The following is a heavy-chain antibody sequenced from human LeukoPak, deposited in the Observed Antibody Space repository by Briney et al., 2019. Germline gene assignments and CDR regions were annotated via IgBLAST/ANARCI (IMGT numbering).Heavy chain of an antibody. J-gene: IGHJ4*02. D-gene: IGHD2-21*01. CDR2: IYYSGST. Sequence: PSETLSLTRTVSGGSISSSSYYWGWIRQPPGKGLEWIGSIYYSGSTNYNPSLKSRVTISVDTSKNQFSLKLSSVTAADTAVYYCARFFPHRFFDYWGQGTLVTVSS. V-gene: IGHV4-39*07. CDR3: ARFFPHRFFDY. CDR1: GGSISSSSYY.